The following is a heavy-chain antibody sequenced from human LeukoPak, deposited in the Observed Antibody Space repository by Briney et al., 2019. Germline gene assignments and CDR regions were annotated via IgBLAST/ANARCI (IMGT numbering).Heavy chain of an antibody. CDR3: ARESIAVAGAPFDY. Sequence: GGSLRLSCAASGFTFSSYEMNWVRQAPGKGLEWVSYISSGSTIYDADSVKGRFTISRDNAKNSLYLQMNSLGAEDTAVYYRARESIAVAGAPFDYWGQGTLVTVSS. V-gene: IGHV3-48*03. J-gene: IGHJ4*02. CDR1: GFTFSSYE. CDR2: ISSGSTI. D-gene: IGHD6-19*01.